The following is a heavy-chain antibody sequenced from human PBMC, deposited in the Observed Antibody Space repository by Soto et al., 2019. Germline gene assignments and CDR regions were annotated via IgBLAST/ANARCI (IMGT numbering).Heavy chain of an antibody. D-gene: IGHD3-3*01. J-gene: IGHJ6*03. CDR3: ARGEVGFLEWLSLPWYYMDV. CDR1: GGTFSSYA. CDR2: ITPIFGTA. V-gene: IGHV1-69*13. Sequence: AASVKVSCKASGGTFSSYAISWVRQAPGQGLEWMGGITPIFGTANYAQKFQGRVTITADESTSTAYMELSSLRSEDTAVYYCARGEVGFLEWLSLPWYYMDVWGKGTTVTVSS.